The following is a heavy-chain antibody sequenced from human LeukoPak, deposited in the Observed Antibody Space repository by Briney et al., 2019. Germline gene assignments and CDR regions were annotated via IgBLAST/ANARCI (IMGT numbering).Heavy chain of an antibody. CDR2: ISYDGSNK. V-gene: IGHV3-30*18. D-gene: IGHD3-22*01. J-gene: IGHJ4*02. CDR1: GFTFSSYG. CDR3: AKEEYYYDSSGYCFDY. Sequence: GGSLRLSCAASGFTFSSYGMHWVRQAPGKGLEWVAVISYDGSNKYYADSVKGRFTISRDNSKNTLYLQLNSLRAEDTAVYYCAKEEYYYDSSGYCFDYWGQGTLVTVSS.